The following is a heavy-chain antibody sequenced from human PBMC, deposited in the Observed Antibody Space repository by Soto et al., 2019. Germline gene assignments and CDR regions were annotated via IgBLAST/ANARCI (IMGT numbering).Heavy chain of an antibody. J-gene: IGHJ4*02. V-gene: IGHV4-39*01. CDR3: ARRDPLYYYDSSGYHGPFDY. CDR2: IYYSGST. D-gene: IGHD3-22*01. CDR1: GGSISSSSYY. Sequence: SETLSLTCTVSGGSISSSSYYWGWIRQPPGKGLEWIGSIYYSGSTYYNPSLKSRVTISVDTSKNQFSLKLSSVTAADTAVYYCARRDPLYYYDSSGYHGPFDYWGQGTLVTVSS.